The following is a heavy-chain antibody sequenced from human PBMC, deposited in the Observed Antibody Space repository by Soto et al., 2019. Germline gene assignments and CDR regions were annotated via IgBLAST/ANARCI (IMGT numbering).Heavy chain of an antibody. CDR3: ARGSGSPYYFDF. D-gene: IGHD1-26*01. CDR1: WFSVSTNY. Sequence: GGSLRLSCAASWFSVSTNYMTWVRQAPGKGLEWVSVIYSGGSTYYADSVKGRFTISRDNSKNTLHLQMNSLRAEDTAVYYCARGSGSPYYFDFWGRGTLVTAPQ. CDR2: IYSGGST. V-gene: IGHV3-53*01. J-gene: IGHJ4*02.